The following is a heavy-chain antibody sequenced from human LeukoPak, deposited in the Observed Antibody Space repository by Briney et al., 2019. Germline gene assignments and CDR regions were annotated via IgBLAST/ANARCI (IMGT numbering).Heavy chain of an antibody. CDR3: ARSVVVVAASYYYYGMDV. D-gene: IGHD2-15*01. Sequence: ASVKVSCKASGYTFTSYAMNWVRQAPGQGLEWMGWTNTNTGNPTYAQGFTGRFVFSLDTSVSTAYLQISSLKAEDTAVYYCARSVVVVAASYYYYGMDVWGQGTTVTVSS. CDR1: GYTFTSYA. CDR2: TNTNTGNP. J-gene: IGHJ6*02. V-gene: IGHV7-4-1*02.